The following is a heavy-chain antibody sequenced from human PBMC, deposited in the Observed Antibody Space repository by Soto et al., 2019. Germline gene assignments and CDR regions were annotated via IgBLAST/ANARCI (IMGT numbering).Heavy chain of an antibody. Sequence: SETLSLTCTVSGGSISSYYWSWIRQPPGKGLEWIGYIYYSGSTNYNPSLKSRVTISVDTSKNQFSLKLSSVTAADTAVYYCASLSPSSSGWYGFDYWGQGTLVTVSS. V-gene: IGHV4-59*01. D-gene: IGHD6-19*01. CDR3: ASLSPSSSGWYGFDY. J-gene: IGHJ4*02. CDR2: IYYSGST. CDR1: GGSISSYY.